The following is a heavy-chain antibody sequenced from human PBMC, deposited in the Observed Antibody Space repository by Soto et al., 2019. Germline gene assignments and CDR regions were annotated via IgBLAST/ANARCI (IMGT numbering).Heavy chain of an antibody. CDR3: AREGGESSDGLYYFDS. Sequence: SETLSLTCTVSGGSTSSDNYWSWIRQPPGKGLEWIGHIYYSGNSDYNPSLKSRLAISIDTSKNQFSLKLSSVTAADTAVYFCAREGGESSDGLYYFDSWGQGSLVTVSS. CDR1: GGSTSSDNY. CDR2: IYYSGNS. D-gene: IGHD3-16*01. J-gene: IGHJ4*02. V-gene: IGHV4-30-4*01.